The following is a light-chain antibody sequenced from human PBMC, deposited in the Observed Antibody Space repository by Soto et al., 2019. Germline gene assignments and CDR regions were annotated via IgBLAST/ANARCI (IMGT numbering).Light chain of an antibody. CDR2: DAS. CDR3: QQYNNWPYT. Sequence: EIVLTHSPATLSVSPGERATLSCRASQSVGSNLAWYQQRPGQPPRLLIYDASTRATDIPARFSGCGSGTEFTLTISSLQSEDFAVYYCQQYNNWPYTFGQGTKLQIK. CDR1: QSVGSN. V-gene: IGKV3-15*01. J-gene: IGKJ2*01.